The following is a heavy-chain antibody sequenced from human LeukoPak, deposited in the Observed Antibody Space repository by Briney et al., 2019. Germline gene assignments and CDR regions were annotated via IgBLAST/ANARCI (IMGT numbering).Heavy chain of an antibody. CDR1: GGSISSGSYY. Sequence: SQTLSLTCTVSGGSISSGSYYWSWIRQPAGKGLEWIGRIYTSGSTNYNPSLKSRVTISVDTSKNQFSLKLSSVTAADTAVYYCARDHYDYVGGSYRYSDYWGQGTLVTVSS. V-gene: IGHV4-61*02. CDR2: IYTSGST. CDR3: ARDHYDYVGGSYRYSDY. D-gene: IGHD3-16*02. J-gene: IGHJ4*02.